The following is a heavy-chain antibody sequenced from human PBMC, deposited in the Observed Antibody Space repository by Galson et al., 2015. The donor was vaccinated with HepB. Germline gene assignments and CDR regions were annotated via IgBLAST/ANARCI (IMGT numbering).Heavy chain of an antibody. D-gene: IGHD6-19*01. CDR3: ARAVAGTRGTFDF. CDR1: GYTFTNYY. CDR2: INPSDGFT. V-gene: IGHV1-46*01. Sequence: SVKVSCKASGYTFTNYYVHWVRQAPGQGLEWMGIINPSDGFTASAQKFQGRVTMTRDTSTSTVYMELSSLRSDDTAVYYCARAVAGTRGTFDFWGQGTMVTVSS. J-gene: IGHJ3*01.